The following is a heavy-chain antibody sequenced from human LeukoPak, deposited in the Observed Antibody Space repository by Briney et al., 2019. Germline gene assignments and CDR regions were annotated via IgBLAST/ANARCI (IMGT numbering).Heavy chain of an antibody. Sequence: PGGSLRLSCAASGFTFSSYEMNWVRQAPGKGLEWVSSISSGSSYIYYADSVKGRFTISRDNAKNSLYLQMNSLRAEDTAVYYCARASDSSGYYSYFDHWGQGTLVTVSS. CDR1: GFTFSSYE. V-gene: IGHV3-21*01. CDR3: ARASDSSGYYSYFDH. D-gene: IGHD3-22*01. CDR2: ISSGSSYI. J-gene: IGHJ1*01.